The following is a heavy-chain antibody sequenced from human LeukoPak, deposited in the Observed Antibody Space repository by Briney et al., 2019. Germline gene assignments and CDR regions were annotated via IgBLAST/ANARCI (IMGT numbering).Heavy chain of an antibody. D-gene: IGHD3-22*01. CDR2: ISSSGSTI. CDR3: AREAIYYDSSGYYYDLDY. CDR1: GFTFSSYE. J-gene: IGHJ4*02. Sequence: GGSLRLSCAASGFTFSSYEMNWVRQAPGKGLEWVSYISSSGSTIYYADSVKGRFTISRDNAKNSLYLQMNSLRAEDTAVYYCAREAIYYDSSGYYYDLDYWGQGTLVTVSS. V-gene: IGHV3-48*03.